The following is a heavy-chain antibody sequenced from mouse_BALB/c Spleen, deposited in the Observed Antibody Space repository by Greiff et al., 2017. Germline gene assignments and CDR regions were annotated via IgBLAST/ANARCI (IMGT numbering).Heavy chain of an antibody. V-gene: IGHV3-6*02. J-gene: IGHJ4*01. CDR3: ARMGVVIPTGDSYYAMDY. CDR2: ISYDGSN. CDR1: GYSITSGYY. Sequence: VQLQQSGPGLVKPSQSLSLTCSVTGYSITSGYYWNWIRQFPGNKLEWMGYISYDGSNNYNPSLKNRISITRDTSKNQFFLKLNSVTTEDTATYYCARMGVVIPTGDSYYAMDYWGQGTSVTVSS. D-gene: IGHD1-1*02.